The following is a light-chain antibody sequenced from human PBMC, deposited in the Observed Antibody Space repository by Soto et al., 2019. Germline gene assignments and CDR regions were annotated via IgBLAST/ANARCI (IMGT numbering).Light chain of an antibody. J-gene: IGKJ1*01. CDR3: QQYGDSQWT. CDR1: QSVSSIY. CDR2: GAS. V-gene: IGKV3-20*01. Sequence: VLTQSPGTLSLSLGERATLSCRASQSVSSIYLAWYQQKPGQAPRLLIYGASSRATGIPDRFSGSGSGTDFTLNISRLEPEDFAVYYCQQYGDSQWTFGQGTKVELK.